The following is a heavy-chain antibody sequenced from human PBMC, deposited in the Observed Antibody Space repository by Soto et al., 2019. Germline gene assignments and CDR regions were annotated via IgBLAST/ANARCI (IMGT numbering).Heavy chain of an antibody. CDR2: ISHDGSNA. CDR3: AKDRGGDCSDNACYFGGDY. J-gene: IGHJ4*02. CDR1: GFTFRYYG. Sequence: LRLSCAASGFTFRYYGMHWVRQAPGKGLERVAVISHDGSNAFYADSVKGRFTISRDNSKNMLHLQMNSLKPEDTAVYYCAKDRGGDCSDNACYFGGDYWGRGNLVTVSS. D-gene: IGHD2-15*01. V-gene: IGHV3-30*18.